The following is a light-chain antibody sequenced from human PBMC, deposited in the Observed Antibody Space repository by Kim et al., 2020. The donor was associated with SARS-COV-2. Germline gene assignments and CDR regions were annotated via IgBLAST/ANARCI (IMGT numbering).Light chain of an antibody. Sequence: GQSVSTARTGASIDVGCYTSVSCYQQRPGKAPTRMIYVSSGRASGVSNRFSGSQSGNTASLTISGLRAEDEADYYCSSHTTSSTYVFGSGTKVTVL. CDR3: SSHTTSSTYV. CDR1: SIDVGCYTS. J-gene: IGLJ1*01. V-gene: IGLV2-14*03. CDR2: VSS.